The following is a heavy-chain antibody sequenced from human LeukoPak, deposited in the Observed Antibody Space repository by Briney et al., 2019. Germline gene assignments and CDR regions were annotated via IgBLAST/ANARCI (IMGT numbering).Heavy chain of an antibody. V-gene: IGHV3-7*01. Sequence: GGSLRLSCAASGFTFSTYWMSWVRQAPGKGLEWVANIQQDGSEKYYVDSVKGRFTISRDNAKNSLYLQMNSLRAEDTAVYYCARDLRGTSLNFDYWGQGTLVTVSS. CDR1: GFTFSTYW. J-gene: IGHJ4*02. CDR2: IQQDGSEK. CDR3: ARDLRGTSLNFDY. D-gene: IGHD2-2*01.